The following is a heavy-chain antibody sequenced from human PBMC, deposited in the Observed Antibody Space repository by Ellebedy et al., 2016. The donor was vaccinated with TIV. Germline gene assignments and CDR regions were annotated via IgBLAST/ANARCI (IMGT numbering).Heavy chain of an antibody. Sequence: PGGSLRLSCAASGFTFSKNGMHWVRQAPGKGLEWVAIIWYDGSNEYYADSVKGRFTISRDNSKNTLYLQMSSLRAEDTAVYYCARVDGFGSGSFDLDYWGQGTLVTVSS. CDR2: IWYDGSNE. J-gene: IGHJ4*02. V-gene: IGHV3-33*01. D-gene: IGHD3-10*01. CDR1: GFTFSKNG. CDR3: ARVDGFGSGSFDLDY.